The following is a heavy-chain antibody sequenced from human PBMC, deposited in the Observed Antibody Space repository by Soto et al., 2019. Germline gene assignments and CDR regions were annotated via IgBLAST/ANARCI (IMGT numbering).Heavy chain of an antibody. CDR3: ARVGDPIWFGELPYGMDV. J-gene: IGHJ6*02. CDR1: GYTFTSYG. CDR2: ISAFNGNT. D-gene: IGHD3-10*01. Sequence: QVQLVQSGAEVKKPGASVKVSCKASGYTFTSYGISWVRQAPGQGLEWMGWISAFNGNTNYAPKLQGRVTMTTDTSTSTAYMELRSLRSDDTAVYYCARVGDPIWFGELPYGMDVWGQGTTVTVSS. V-gene: IGHV1-18*01.